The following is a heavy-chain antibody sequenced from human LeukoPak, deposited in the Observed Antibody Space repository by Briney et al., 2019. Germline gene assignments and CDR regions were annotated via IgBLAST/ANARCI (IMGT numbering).Heavy chain of an antibody. Sequence: GGSLRLSCAASGFTFSSYDMHWVRQATGKGLEWVSSSSTSSSYIYYADSVKGRFTISRDNAKNSLYLQMNSLRAEDTAVYYCAREISYYFDYWGQGTLVTVSS. CDR2: SSTSSSYI. CDR3: AREISYYFDY. CDR1: GFTFSSYD. D-gene: IGHD2/OR15-2a*01. J-gene: IGHJ4*02. V-gene: IGHV3-21*01.